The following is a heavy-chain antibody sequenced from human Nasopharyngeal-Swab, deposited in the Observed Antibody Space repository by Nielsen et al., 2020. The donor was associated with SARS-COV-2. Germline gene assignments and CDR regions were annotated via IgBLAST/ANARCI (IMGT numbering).Heavy chain of an antibody. Sequence: VRQMPGKGLEWMGRIDPSDSYTNYSPSFQGHVTISADKSISTAYLQWSSLKASDTAMYYCAGLSGIAAAGTYYYYGMDVWGQGTTVTVSS. CDR3: AGLSGIAAAGTYYYYGMDV. J-gene: IGHJ6*02. V-gene: IGHV5-10-1*01. CDR2: IDPSDSYT. D-gene: IGHD6-13*01.